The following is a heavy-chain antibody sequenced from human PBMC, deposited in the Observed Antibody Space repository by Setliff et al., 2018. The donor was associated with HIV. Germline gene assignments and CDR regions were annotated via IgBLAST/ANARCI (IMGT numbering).Heavy chain of an antibody. J-gene: IGHJ4*02. CDR3: AKEVLEIAVAAS. CDR1: GFNFSSHT. V-gene: IGHV3-21*04. Sequence: LRLSCAASGFNFSSHTMNWIRQAPGKGLEWVSSISSTGTYIYYADSMKGRFTISRDNSKNTLYLQMNSLRAEDTAVYYCAKEVLEIAVAASWGQGTLVTVSS. CDR2: ISSTGTYI. D-gene: IGHD6-19*01.